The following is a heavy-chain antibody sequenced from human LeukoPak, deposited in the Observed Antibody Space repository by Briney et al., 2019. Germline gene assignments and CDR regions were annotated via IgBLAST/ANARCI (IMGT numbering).Heavy chain of an antibody. Sequence: TSETLSLTCTVSGGSISSYYWSWIRQPPGKGLEWIGYIYYSGSTNYNPSLKSRVTISVGTSKNQFSLKLSSVTPADTAVYYCARTGPRRGGLDVWGQGTTVTVSS. D-gene: IGHD3-9*01. V-gene: IGHV4-59*08. CDR3: ARTGPRRGGLDV. J-gene: IGHJ6*02. CDR1: GGSISSYY. CDR2: IYYSGST.